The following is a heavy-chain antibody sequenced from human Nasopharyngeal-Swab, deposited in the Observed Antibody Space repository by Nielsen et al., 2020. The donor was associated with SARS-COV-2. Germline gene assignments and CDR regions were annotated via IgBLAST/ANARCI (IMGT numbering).Heavy chain of an antibody. CDR2: IIPNCGTA. CDR1: GCTFSSYA. J-gene: IGHJ4*02. CDR3: ARERIAAGGYEFDY. Sequence: ASVKVSCKASGCTFSSYAINWVRQAPGQGLEWMGGIIPNCGTANYAQKLQGRVTMTTDTSRSTAYMELRSLRSDDTAVYYCARERIAAGGYEFDYWGQGTLVTVSS. D-gene: IGHD6-13*01. V-gene: IGHV1-18*01.